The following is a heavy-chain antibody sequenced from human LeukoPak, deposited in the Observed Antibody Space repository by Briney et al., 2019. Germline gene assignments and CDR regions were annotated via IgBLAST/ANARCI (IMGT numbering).Heavy chain of an antibody. V-gene: IGHV3-23*01. Sequence: PGGSLRLSCAAAGFTFRNYAMSWVRQPPGKGLEWVSVISASGAITNYADSVKGRFTISRDNSNNTLYLQMNSLRAEDTAIYYCAKVRSAVVAAATNYWGQGTLVTVSS. CDR2: ISASGAIT. CDR3: AKVRSAVVAAATNY. CDR1: GFTFRNYA. D-gene: IGHD2-15*01. J-gene: IGHJ4*02.